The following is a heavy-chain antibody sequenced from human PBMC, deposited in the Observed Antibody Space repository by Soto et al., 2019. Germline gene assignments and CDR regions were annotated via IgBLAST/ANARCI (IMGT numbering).Heavy chain of an antibody. CDR3: AKTPEKRLVRYYFDY. Sequence: GGSLRLSCAASGFTFSSYAMSWVRQAPGKGLEWVSAISGSGGSTYYADSVKGRFTISRDNSKNTLYLQMNSLRAEDTAVYYCAKTPEKRLVRYYFDYWGQGTLVTVSS. D-gene: IGHD6-19*01. CDR1: GFTFSSYA. J-gene: IGHJ4*02. CDR2: ISGSGGST. V-gene: IGHV3-23*01.